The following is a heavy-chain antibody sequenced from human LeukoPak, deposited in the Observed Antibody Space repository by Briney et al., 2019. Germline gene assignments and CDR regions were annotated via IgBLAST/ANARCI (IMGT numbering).Heavy chain of an antibody. CDR3: ARVDGD. CDR1: HYSISSGYY. V-gene: IGHV4-38-2*02. J-gene: IGHJ4*02. CDR2: IFHSGDT. D-gene: IGHD4-17*01. Sequence: PSETLSLTCTVSHYSISSGYYWGWMRQPPGKGLEYNGSIFHSGDTYYNPALKSRVTISVDTSRNQFSLKLSSVTAADTAMYYCARVDGDWGQGTLVTVSS.